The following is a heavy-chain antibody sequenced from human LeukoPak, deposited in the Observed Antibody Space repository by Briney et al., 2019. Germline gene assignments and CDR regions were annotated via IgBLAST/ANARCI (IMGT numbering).Heavy chain of an antibody. CDR2: IIPIFGTA. Sequence: SVKVSCTASGGTFSSYAISWVRQAPGQGLEWMGGIIPIFGTANYAQKFQGRVTITADESTSTAYMELSSLRSEDTAVYYCAREYSGYDSSPYFDYWGQGTLVTVSS. CDR1: GGTFSSYA. J-gene: IGHJ4*02. D-gene: IGHD5-12*01. V-gene: IGHV1-69*13. CDR3: AREYSGYDSSPYFDY.